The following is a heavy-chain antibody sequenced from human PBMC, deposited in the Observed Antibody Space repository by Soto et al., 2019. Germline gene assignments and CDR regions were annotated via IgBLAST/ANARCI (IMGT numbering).Heavy chain of an antibody. CDR3: ASVWSGYYYYGMDV. CDR1: GGTFSSYA. V-gene: IGHV1-69*01. Sequence: QVQLVQSGAEVKKPGSSVKVSCKASGGTFSSYAISWVRQAPGQGLEWMGGIIPIFGTANYAQKFQGRVTITADESTSTAYMERSSLRSEDTAVYYCASVWSGYYYYGMDVWGQGTTVTVSS. D-gene: IGHD3-3*01. J-gene: IGHJ6*02. CDR2: IIPIFGTA.